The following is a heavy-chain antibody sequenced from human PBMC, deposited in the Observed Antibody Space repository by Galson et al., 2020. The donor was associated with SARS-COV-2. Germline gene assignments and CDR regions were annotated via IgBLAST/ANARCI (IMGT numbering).Heavy chain of an antibody. CDR2: VLTRASAA. J-gene: IGHJ4*02. V-gene: IGHV3-11*01. Sequence: PGGSLRLSSLAPGFTLGDDVMTGARYASAPGLEWISFVLTRASAAHNADSAQGRFTRSRENAKNSLYQQMITLRSADTAMYYGARYCSGSGCLLGSFESWGQGTLVTVSS. CDR3: ARYCSGSGCLLGSFES. CDR1: GFTLGDDV. D-gene: IGHD2-15*01.